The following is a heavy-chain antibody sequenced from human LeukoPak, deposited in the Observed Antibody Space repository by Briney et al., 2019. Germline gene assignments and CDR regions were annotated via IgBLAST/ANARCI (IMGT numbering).Heavy chain of an antibody. D-gene: IGHD3-9*01. CDR2: ISGSGGST. CDR3: ARGSANTGYLKAMFDF. CDR1: GFTFSSYA. Sequence: GGSLRLSCAASGFTFSSYAMSWVRQAPGKGLEWVSGISGSGGSTYYADSVKGRFTISRDKSKNTLYLRMNSLRAEDTAVYYCARGSANTGYLKAMFDFWGQGTLVTVYS. J-gene: IGHJ4*02. V-gene: IGHV3-23*01.